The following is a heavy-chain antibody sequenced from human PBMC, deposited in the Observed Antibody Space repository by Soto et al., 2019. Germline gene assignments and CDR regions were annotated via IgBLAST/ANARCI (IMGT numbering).Heavy chain of an antibody. V-gene: IGHV3-23*01. CDR1: GFTFSSYA. Sequence: GGSLRLSCAASGFTFSSYAMSWVRQAPGKGLEWVPAISGSGGSTYYADSVKGRFTISRDNSKNTLYLQMNSLRAEDTAVYYCAKSDVLRYFDWFKTVDYWGQGTLVTVSS. CDR3: AKSDVLRYFDWFKTVDY. J-gene: IGHJ4*02. D-gene: IGHD3-9*01. CDR2: ISGSGGST.